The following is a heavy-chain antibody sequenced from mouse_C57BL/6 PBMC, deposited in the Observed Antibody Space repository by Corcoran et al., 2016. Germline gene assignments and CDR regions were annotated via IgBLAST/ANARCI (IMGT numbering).Heavy chain of an antibody. CDR1: GYTFTTYG. CDR2: INTYSGVP. Sequence: QIQLVQSGPELKKPGETVKISCKASGYTFTTYGMSWVKQAPGKGLKWMGWINTYSGVPTYADDFKGRFVFSLETSASTAYLQINNLKNEDTATYFCARNYGSSYFDYWGQGTTLTVSS. V-gene: IGHV9-3*01. D-gene: IGHD1-1*01. J-gene: IGHJ2*01. CDR3: ARNYGSSYFDY.